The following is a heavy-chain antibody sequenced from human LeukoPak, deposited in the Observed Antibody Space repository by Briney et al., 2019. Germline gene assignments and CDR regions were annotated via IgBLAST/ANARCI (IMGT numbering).Heavy chain of an antibody. D-gene: IGHD6-13*01. V-gene: IGHV3-74*01. CDR2: INSDGSST. CDR3: AREIQSRYMDY. CDR1: GFTFSIYR. Sequence: PGGSLRLSCAASGFTFSIYRMHWVRQAPGKGLVWVSCINSDGSSTSYADSVKGRFTISRDNAKTTLYLQMNSLRAEDTAVYYCAREIQSRYMDYWGQGTLVTVSS. J-gene: IGHJ4*02.